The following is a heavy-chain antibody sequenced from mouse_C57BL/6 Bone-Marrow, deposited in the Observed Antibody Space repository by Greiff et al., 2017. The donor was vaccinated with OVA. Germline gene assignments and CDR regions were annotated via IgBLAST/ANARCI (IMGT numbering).Heavy chain of an antibody. CDR2: ISSGGSYT. V-gene: IGHV5-6*01. Sequence: EVKLVESGGDLVKPGGSLKLSCAASGFTFSSYGMSWVRPTPDKRLEWVATISSGGSYTYYPDSVKGRFTISRDNAKNTRYMQMSSLKSEDTAMYYCARDCYYDYVDHWGQGTTLTVSS. J-gene: IGHJ2*01. CDR1: GFTFSSYG. CDR3: ARDCYYDYVDH. D-gene: IGHD2-3*01.